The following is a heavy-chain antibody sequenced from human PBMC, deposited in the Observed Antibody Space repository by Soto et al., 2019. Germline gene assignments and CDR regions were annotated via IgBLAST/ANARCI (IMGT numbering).Heavy chain of an antibody. CDR2: INPNSGGT. J-gene: IGHJ4*02. V-gene: IGHV1-2*02. CDR3: ARDLSSSWYYFDY. D-gene: IGHD6-13*01. CDR1: GYTFTGYY. Sequence: ASVKVSCKASGYTFTGYYMHWVRQAPGQGLEWMGWINPNSGGTNYAQKFQGRVTMTRGTSISTAYMELSRLRSDDTAVYYCARDLSSSWYYFDYWGQGTLVTVSS.